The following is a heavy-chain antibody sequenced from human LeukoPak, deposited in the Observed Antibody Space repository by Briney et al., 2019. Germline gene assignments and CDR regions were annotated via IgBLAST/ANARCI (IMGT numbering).Heavy chain of an antibody. CDR3: ARVVGDSRGYYYRKTFDY. CDR2: IYYSGST. D-gene: IGHD3-22*01. J-gene: IGHJ4*02. Sequence: SETLSLTCTVSGGSIRSGGYYWSWIRQHPGKGREGIGYIYYSGSTYYNPSLKSRVTISVDTSKNQFSLKLSSVTAADTAVYYCARVVGDSRGYYYRKTFDYRGQGTLVTVSS. CDR1: GGSIRSGGYY. V-gene: IGHV4-31*03.